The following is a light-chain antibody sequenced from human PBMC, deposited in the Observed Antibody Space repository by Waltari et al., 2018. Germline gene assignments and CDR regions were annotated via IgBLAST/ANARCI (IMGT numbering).Light chain of an antibody. CDR1: VLPKQH. CDR3: QSIDVDALT. V-gene: IGLV3-25*03. J-gene: IGLJ2*01. CDR2: KDT. Sequence: SFELTQPPSVSVSPGQTATTTCSGDVLPKQHVYWYQQKPGQAPVLLIYKDTERPSGIPERFSGSTSGTGTTVTLTIGGVQAEDEADYYCQSIDVDALTFGGGTKLTVL.